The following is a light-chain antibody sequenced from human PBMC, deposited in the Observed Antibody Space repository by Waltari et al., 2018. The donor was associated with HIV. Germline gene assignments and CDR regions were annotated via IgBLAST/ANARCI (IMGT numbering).Light chain of an antibody. V-gene: IGLV1-44*01. Sequence: QSVLTQPPSASGTPGQRVTISCSGRNSNIGSNTVNWYQQLPGTDPKLLIYNTNQRPSGVSDRFSGSKSGTSASLAISGLQSEDEADYYCAAWDDSLNAHVLFGGGTKLTVL. CDR3: AAWDDSLNAHVL. CDR2: NTN. CDR1: NSNIGSNT. J-gene: IGLJ2*01.